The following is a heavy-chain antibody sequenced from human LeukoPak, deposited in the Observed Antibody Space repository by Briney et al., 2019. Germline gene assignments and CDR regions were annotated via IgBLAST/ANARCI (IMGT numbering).Heavy chain of an antibody. J-gene: IGHJ6*02. CDR2: IIPIFGTA. Sequence: SVKVSCKASGGTFSSYASSWVRQAPGQGLEWMGGIIPIFGTANYAQKFQGRVTITADESTSTAYMELSSLRSEDTAVYYCATGMHYDILTGYYVVWGQGTTVTVSS. D-gene: IGHD3-9*01. CDR1: GGTFSSYA. V-gene: IGHV1-69*13. CDR3: ATGMHYDILTGYYVV.